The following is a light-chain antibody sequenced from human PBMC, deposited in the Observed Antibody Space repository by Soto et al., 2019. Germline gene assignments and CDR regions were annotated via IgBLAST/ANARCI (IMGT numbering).Light chain of an antibody. CDR2: GAS. V-gene: IGKV3-20*01. CDR3: QQYGLSPYT. Sequence: EIVLTQFPGTLSLSPGERATLSCRASQSLSSYLAWYQQKPGQAPRLLIYGASSRATGIPDRFSGSGSETDFTLTITRLEPEDFAVYYCQQYGLSPYTFGQGTKLEIK. J-gene: IGKJ2*01. CDR1: QSLSSY.